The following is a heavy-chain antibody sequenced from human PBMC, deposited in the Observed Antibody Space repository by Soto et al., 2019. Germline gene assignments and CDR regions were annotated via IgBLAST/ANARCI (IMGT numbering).Heavy chain of an antibody. CDR2: TSFDGSSG. CDR3: AKSPPAVAGYFDY. Sequence: QVQLVESGGGVVQPGRSLRLSCAASGFTFSSSGMHWVLQAPGKGLEWVAVTSFDGSSGYYADSVRGRFTISRDNSNNTLYLQMNSLRAEDTAVYYCAKSPPAVAGYFDYWAREPWSPSPQ. J-gene: IGHJ4*02. CDR1: GFTFSSSG. V-gene: IGHV3-30*18. D-gene: IGHD6-19*01.